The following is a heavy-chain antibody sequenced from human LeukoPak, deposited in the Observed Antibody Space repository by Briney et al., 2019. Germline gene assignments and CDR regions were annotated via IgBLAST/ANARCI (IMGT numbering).Heavy chain of an antibody. Sequence: GQSLRLSCAASAFALSSEGMHWVRQAPGKGLDWVAVISADGNTKYYADSVKGRFTISRDDSKNTLYLQMTSLRPDDTAVYYCAKELNWGVMAFDYWGQGTLVTVSS. V-gene: IGHV3-30*18. D-gene: IGHD3-16*01. CDR1: AFALSSEG. CDR3: AKELNWGVMAFDY. CDR2: ISADGNTK. J-gene: IGHJ4*02.